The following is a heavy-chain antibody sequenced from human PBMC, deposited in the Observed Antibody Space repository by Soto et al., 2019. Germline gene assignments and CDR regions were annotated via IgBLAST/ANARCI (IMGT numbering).Heavy chain of an antibody. J-gene: IGHJ4*02. Sequence: GGSLRLSCAASGFTFSSYDMHWVRQAKGKGLEWVSAIGSAGDTYYPGSVKGRFTISRDNSKNTLYLQMNSLRAEDTAVYYCANDLMSIRYFDWLSTDYWGQGTLVTVSS. CDR1: GFTFSSYD. V-gene: IGHV3-13*04. CDR3: ANDLMSIRYFDWLSTDY. D-gene: IGHD3-9*01. CDR2: IGSAGDT.